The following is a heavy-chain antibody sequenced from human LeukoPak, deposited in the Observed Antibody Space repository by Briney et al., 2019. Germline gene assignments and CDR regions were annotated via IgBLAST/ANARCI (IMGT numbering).Heavy chain of an antibody. V-gene: IGHV1-8*03. D-gene: IGHD3-9*01. CDR2: MNPNSGNT. CDR3: ATSVLRYFDWLGDDAFDI. Sequence: ASVKVSCKASGYTFTSYDTNWVRQATGQGLEWMGWMNPNSGNTGYAQKFQGRVTITRNTSISTAYMELSSLRSEDTAVYYCATSVLRYFDWLGDDAFDIWGQGTMVTVSS. J-gene: IGHJ3*02. CDR1: GYTFTSYD.